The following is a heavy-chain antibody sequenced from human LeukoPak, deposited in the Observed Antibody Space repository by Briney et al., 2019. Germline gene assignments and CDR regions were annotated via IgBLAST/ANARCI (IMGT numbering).Heavy chain of an antibody. CDR1: GFTFSSYS. D-gene: IGHD3-9*01. Sequence: GGSLRLSCAASGFTFSSYSMNWVRQAPGKGLEWVSSISSSSSYIYYADSVKGRFTISRDNAKNSLYLQMNSLRAEDSAVYYCARGSWYDILTGYKRQRGLDNWGQGTLVTVSS. J-gene: IGHJ4*02. CDR2: ISSSSSYI. CDR3: ARGSWYDILTGYKRQRGLDN. V-gene: IGHV3-21*01.